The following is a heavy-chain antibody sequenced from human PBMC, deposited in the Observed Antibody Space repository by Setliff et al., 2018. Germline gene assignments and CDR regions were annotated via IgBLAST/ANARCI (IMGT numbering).Heavy chain of an antibody. J-gene: IGHJ3*01. V-gene: IGHV3-23*01. CDR3: AKVYRDYGNSVDAFDV. Sequence: HPGGSLRLSCAGSGFSFSNYAMSWVRQAPGMGLDWVSSFRGGGGPTYYADSVKGRFTISRDISKNTVYLQMNSLRVEDTAVYFCAKVYRDYGNSVDAFDVWGQGTMVTV. CDR1: GFSFSNYA. D-gene: IGHD4-17*01. CDR2: FRGGGGPT.